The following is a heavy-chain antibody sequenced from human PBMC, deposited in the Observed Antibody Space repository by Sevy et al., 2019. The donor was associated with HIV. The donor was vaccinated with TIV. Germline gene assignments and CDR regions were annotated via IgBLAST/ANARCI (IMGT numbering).Heavy chain of an antibody. V-gene: IGHV4-59*01. Sequence: SETLSLTCTVSGDSIRGYYWSWIRQPPGKGLQGIGFIYYNGRTNYNPSLKRRVTISQDTSKNQFSLRLTSVTAAETAVYYCARAWSGYYYAMDVWGQGTTVTVSS. CDR1: GDSIRGYY. D-gene: IGHD3-3*01. J-gene: IGHJ6*02. CDR3: ARAWSGYYYAMDV. CDR2: IYYNGRT.